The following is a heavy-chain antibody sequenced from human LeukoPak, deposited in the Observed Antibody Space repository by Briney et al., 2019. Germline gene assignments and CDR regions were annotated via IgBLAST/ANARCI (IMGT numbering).Heavy chain of an antibody. CDR1: GFTFSSYA. J-gene: IGHJ5*02. Sequence: GGSLRLSCAASGFTFSSYAMSWVRQAPGKGLEWLSSISGSGRSTYYADSVKGRFTISRDNSKNTLYLQMNSLRAEDTAVYYCAKDTVAVAALFDPWGQGTLVTVSS. V-gene: IGHV3-23*01. CDR3: AKDTVAVAALFDP. CDR2: ISGSGRST. D-gene: IGHD6-19*01.